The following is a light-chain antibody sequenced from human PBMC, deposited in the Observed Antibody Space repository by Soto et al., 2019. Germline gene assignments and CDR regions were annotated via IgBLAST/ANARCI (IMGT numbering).Light chain of an antibody. CDR1: QSVGSD. CDR2: GAS. J-gene: IGKJ1*01. CDR3: QQYNNWPPWT. V-gene: IGKV3-15*01. Sequence: EIVMTQSPGTLSVSPGERATLSCRASQSVGSDLAWYQQKPGQPPRLLIHGASTRATGIPARFSGSGSGTEFSLTISSLQSEDFAVYYCQQYNNWPPWTFGQGTKVDIK.